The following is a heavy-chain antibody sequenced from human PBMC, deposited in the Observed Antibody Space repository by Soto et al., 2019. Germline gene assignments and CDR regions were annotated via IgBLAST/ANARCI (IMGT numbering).Heavy chain of an antibody. CDR1: GYTFTDYY. V-gene: IGHV1-46*01. CDR3: ARGSSLALDY. J-gene: IGHJ4*02. CDR2: INPSGGAT. Sequence: QVQMVQSGADVKKPGASVKVSCAASGYTFTDYYMHWVRQAPGQGLEWMGRINPSGGATTYVQKCQGRVTMTRDTSTSTVYMDLSSLTPEDTAVYYCARGSSLALDYWGQGTMVTVAS.